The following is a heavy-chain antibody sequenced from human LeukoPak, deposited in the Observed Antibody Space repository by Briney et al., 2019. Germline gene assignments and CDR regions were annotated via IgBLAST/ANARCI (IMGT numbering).Heavy chain of an antibody. Sequence: TGGPLRLSCAASGYTFSDYWMSWVRQAPGKGLERVANIKPDGGDRYYVDSVKGRFTIPRDNAKGSLYLQMNSLRAEDTAVYYCARGRFCDSGNCYLNYWGQGTLVTVSS. D-gene: IGHD2-15*01. CDR1: GYTFSDYW. J-gene: IGHJ4*02. V-gene: IGHV3-7*01. CDR2: IKPDGGDR. CDR3: ARGRFCDSGNCYLNY.